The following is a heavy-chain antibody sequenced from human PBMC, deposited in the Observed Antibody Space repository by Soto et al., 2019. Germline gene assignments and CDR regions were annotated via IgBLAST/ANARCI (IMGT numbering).Heavy chain of an antibody. CDR1: GFTFSDSG. V-gene: IGHV3-30*18. D-gene: IGHD5-12*01. J-gene: IGHJ6*02. CDR3: AKEQWAAYSGYAIRNDLDV. Sequence: QVQLVESGGGVVQPGRSLRLSCAASGFTFSDSGIHWVRQAPGKGLEWVAVISYEGSKTYYADSVKGRFTISRDNSKNTLYLQMASLRPEDTAVYYCAKEQWAAYSGYAIRNDLDVWGQGTTVTVSS. CDR2: ISYEGSKT.